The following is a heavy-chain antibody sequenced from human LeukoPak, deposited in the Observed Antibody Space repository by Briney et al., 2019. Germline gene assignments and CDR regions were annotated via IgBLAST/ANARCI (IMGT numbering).Heavy chain of an antibody. CDR3: AREAIAAAANNWFDP. J-gene: IGHJ5*02. D-gene: IGHD6-13*01. Sequence: SETLSLTCTVSGASISSDYWSWIRQPPGRGLEWIGEINHSGSTNYNPSLKSRVTISVDTSKNQFSLKLSSVTAADTAVYYCAREAIAAAANNWFDPWGQGTLVTVSS. CDR1: GASISSDY. CDR2: INHSGST. V-gene: IGHV4-34*01.